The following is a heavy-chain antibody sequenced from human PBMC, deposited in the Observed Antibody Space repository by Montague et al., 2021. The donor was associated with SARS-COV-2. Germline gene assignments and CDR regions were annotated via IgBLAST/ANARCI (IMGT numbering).Heavy chain of an antibody. CDR2: IYYSGST. Sequence: SETLSLTCTVPGSWNSGSYWRWIRLNPRQEMKWYGDIYYSGSTNYNPSLKSRVTISVDTSKNQFSLKLSSVTAADTAVYYCARHHPVGGVRPWGQGTLVTVSS. D-gene: IGHD2-8*02. V-gene: IGHV4-59*08. J-gene: IGHJ5*02. CDR3: ARHHPVGGVRP. CDR1: GSWNSGSY.